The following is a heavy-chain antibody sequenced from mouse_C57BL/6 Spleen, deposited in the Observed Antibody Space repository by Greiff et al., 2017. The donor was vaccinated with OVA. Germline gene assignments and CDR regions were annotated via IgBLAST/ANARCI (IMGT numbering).Heavy chain of an antibody. D-gene: IGHD3-3*01. J-gene: IGHJ3*01. CDR1: GFTFSSYG. V-gene: IGHV5-6*01. CDR3: ARGDSWFAY. Sequence: EVKLVESGGDLVKPGGSLKLSCEASGFTFSSYGMSWVRQTPDKRLEWVATISSGGSYTYYPDSVKGRFTISRDNAKNTLYLQISRLKAEDTSMYYCARGDSWFAYWGQGTLVTVSA. CDR2: ISSGGSYT.